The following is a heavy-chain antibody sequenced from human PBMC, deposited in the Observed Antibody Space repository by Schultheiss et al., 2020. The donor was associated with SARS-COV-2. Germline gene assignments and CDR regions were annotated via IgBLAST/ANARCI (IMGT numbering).Heavy chain of an antibody. V-gene: IGHV4-31*03. CDR2: IYYSGST. Sequence: SETLSLTCTVSGGSISSGGYYWSWIRQHPGKGLEWIGYIYYSGSTYYNPSLKSRVTISVDKSKNTFSLKLTSVTAADTAVYYCARGLGAMMGPYSEVFQHWCQGTLVTVSS. CDR3: ARGLGAMMGPYSEVFQH. D-gene: IGHD2-21*01. J-gene: IGHJ1*01. CDR1: GGSISSGGYY.